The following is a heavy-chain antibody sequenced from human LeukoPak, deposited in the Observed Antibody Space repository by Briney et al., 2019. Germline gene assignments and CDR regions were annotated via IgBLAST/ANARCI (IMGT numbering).Heavy chain of an antibody. V-gene: IGHV3-30-3*01. D-gene: IGHD2-15*01. CDR3: ARNRDIVVVVAATSEFDP. Sequence: GGSLRLSCAASGFTFSSYAMNWVRQAPGKGLEWVAVISYDGSNKYYADSVKGRFTISRDDSKNTLYLQMNSLRAEDTAVYYCARNRDIVVVVAATSEFDPWGQGTLVTVSS. CDR2: ISYDGSNK. CDR1: GFTFSSYA. J-gene: IGHJ5*02.